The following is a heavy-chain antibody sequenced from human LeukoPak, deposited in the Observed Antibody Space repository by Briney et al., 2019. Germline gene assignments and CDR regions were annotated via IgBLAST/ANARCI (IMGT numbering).Heavy chain of an antibody. CDR2: IYYSGST. Sequence: SETLSLTCTVSGGSISSYYWSWIRPPPPKGLEWIGYIYYSGSTNYNPSLKSRGTISVDTSKNQFSLELSSVTAADTAMYYCARHDPASYYYYGMDVWGQGTTVTVS. CDR3: ARHDPASYYYYGMDV. CDR1: GGSISSYY. V-gene: IGHV4-59*08. J-gene: IGHJ6*02. D-gene: IGHD6-25*01.